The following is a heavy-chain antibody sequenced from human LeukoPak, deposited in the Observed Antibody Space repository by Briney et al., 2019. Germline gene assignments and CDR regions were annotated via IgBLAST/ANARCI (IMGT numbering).Heavy chain of an antibody. CDR2: IYHSGST. CDR1: GGSISSGGYY. Sequence: PSQTLSLTCAVSGGSISSGGYYWSWIRQPPGKGLEWIGYIYHSGSTYYNPSLKSRVTISVDRSKNQFSLKLSSVTAADTAVYYCARGGQGALKDWGQGTLVTVSS. CDR3: ARGGQGALKD. V-gene: IGHV4-30-2*01. D-gene: IGHD1-26*01. J-gene: IGHJ4*02.